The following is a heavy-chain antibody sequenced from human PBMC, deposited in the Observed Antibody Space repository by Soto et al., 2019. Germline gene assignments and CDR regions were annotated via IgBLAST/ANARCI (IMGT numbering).Heavy chain of an antibody. D-gene: IGHD6-6*01. CDR1: GGTFSSYA. CDR3: ARESSSPNYYYYGMDV. J-gene: IGHJ6*02. V-gene: IGHV1-69*01. CDR2: IIPLLNTP. Sequence: QVQLVQSGAEVKKPGSSVKVSCRASGGTFSSYAVSWVRHAPGQGLEWMGVIIPLLNTPKDVQKFQGRVTITADASATTAYMELSSLRSEDTAVYYGARESSSPNYYYYGMDVWGQGTTVTVSS.